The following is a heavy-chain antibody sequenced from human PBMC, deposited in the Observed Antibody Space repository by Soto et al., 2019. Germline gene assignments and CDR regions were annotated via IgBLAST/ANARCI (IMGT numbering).Heavy chain of an antibody. CDR1: GFSFSDNL. Sequence: QVQLVQSGAEVRKPGASVNISCRASGFSFSDNLINWVRQAPGQSLEWMGWINPDNGNTGYSQTFQGRVTISRHSSATIAYVEVSDLTSEDTAGYYCAIDILSVGPSANAAFDVWGQGKMVTVSS. V-gene: IGHV1-3*01. J-gene: IGHJ3*01. CDR3: AIDILSVGPSANAAFDV. D-gene: IGHD2-8*02. CDR2: INPDNGNT.